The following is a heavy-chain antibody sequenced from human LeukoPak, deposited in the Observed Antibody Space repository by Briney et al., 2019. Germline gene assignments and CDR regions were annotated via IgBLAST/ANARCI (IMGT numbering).Heavy chain of an antibody. CDR1: GGSISSSTYY. CDR2: VSYSGSS. CDR3: ARARVRAAPGTLSWGRPWPKPTYYFDS. J-gene: IGHJ4*02. V-gene: IGHV4-61*05. Sequence: PSETLSLTCTVSGGSISSSTYYWGWIRQPPGKGLEWIGYVSYSGSSNYSPSLKSRVAMSIDTSKKQFSLNLYSVTAADTAVYFCARARVRAAPGTLSWGRPWPKPTYYFDSWGQGTLVTVSS. D-gene: IGHD6-13*01.